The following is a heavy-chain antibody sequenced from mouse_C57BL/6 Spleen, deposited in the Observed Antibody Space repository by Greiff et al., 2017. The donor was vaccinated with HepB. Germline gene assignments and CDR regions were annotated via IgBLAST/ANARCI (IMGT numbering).Heavy chain of an antibody. CDR1: GFTFSNYW. CDR2: IRMKSDNYAT. Sequence: EVQLVESGGGLVQPGGSMKLSCVASGFTFSNYWMNWVRQSPEKGLEWVAQIRMKSDNYATHYAESVKGRFTISRDESKSSVYLQMNNLRAEDTGIYYCTGYDGYWGYFDVWGTGTTVTVSS. D-gene: IGHD2-3*01. V-gene: IGHV6-3*01. J-gene: IGHJ1*03. CDR3: TGYDGYWGYFDV.